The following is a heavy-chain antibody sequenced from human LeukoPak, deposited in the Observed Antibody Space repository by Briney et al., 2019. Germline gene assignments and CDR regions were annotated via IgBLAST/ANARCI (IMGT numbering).Heavy chain of an antibody. J-gene: IGHJ4*02. V-gene: IGHV3-30-3*01. CDR3: ARDSTDGVIPRELHPPFDY. Sequence: GGSLRLSCAASGFTFSSYAMHWVRQAPGKGLEWVAVVISYDGSNKYYADSVKGRFTISRDNSKNTLYLQMNSLRAEDTAVYYCARDSTDGVIPRELHPPFDYWGQGTLVTVSS. D-gene: IGHD1-7*01. CDR1: GFTFSSYA. CDR2: ISYDGSNK.